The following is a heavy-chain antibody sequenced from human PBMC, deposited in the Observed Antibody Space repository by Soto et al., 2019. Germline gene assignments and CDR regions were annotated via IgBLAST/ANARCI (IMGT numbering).Heavy chain of an antibody. CDR3: TTDEPINNC. J-gene: IGHJ4*02. V-gene: IGHV3-15*01. CDR2: IKSKTDGGTT. Sequence: XGXLRLSSAASGFXLSNAWMSWGRQSTGKGLECVGRIKSKTDGGTTDFAEPVKGRFTISRDDSKNTLFLQINSMKTEDTAVYYCTTDEPINNCWGQGTLVTVS. CDR1: GFXLSNAW.